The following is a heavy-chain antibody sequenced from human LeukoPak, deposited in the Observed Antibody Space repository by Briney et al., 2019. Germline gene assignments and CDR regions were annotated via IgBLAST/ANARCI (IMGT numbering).Heavy chain of an antibody. V-gene: IGHV3-7*01. J-gene: IGHJ4*02. CDR3: ATRSQAPAN. D-gene: IGHD1-7*01. CDR1: GFTFSTYW. CDR2: INEDGSEK. Sequence: GGSLRLSCAASGFTFSTYWMTWVRQAPGKGLEWVANINEDGSEKNYVDSVKGRFTIPRDNAKNPLSLQVESLRVEDTAVYYCATRSQAPANWGQGTLVTVSS.